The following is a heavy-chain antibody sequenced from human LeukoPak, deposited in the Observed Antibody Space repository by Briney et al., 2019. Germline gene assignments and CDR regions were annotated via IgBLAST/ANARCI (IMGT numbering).Heavy chain of an antibody. Sequence: PGGSLRLSCAASGFIVSSYYLSWVRQAPGKGLEWLPVIYRGGNTYYAASVKGRFTISRDNSKNTLYLQINGLRDEDTAVYYCATRREVPLRWWSFDLWGRGTLVTVSS. D-gene: IGHD4-23*01. CDR1: GFIVSSYY. J-gene: IGHJ2*01. CDR2: IYRGGNT. CDR3: ATRREVPLRWWSFDL. V-gene: IGHV3-53*01.